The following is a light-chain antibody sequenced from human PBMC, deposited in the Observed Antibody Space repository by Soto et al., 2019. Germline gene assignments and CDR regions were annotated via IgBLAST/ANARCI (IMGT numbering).Light chain of an antibody. V-gene: IGKV1-39*01. J-gene: IGKJ2*01. CDR2: AAS. Sequence: DIQLTQSPSSLYASVGDRVTITCRASQSISSYLNWYQQKPGKAPKLLIYAASSLQSGVPSRFSGRRSGTDFTLTISSLQPEDCATYYCQQSYSTPPNTFGQGTKLEIK. CDR3: QQSYSTPPNT. CDR1: QSISSY.